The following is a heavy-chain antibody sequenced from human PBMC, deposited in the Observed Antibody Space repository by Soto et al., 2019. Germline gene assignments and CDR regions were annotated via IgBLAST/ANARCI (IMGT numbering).Heavy chain of an antibody. CDR1: GGSISSGGYY. V-gene: IGHV4-31*03. CDR2: IYYSGST. J-gene: IGHJ4*02. Sequence: SETLSLTCTVSGGSISSGGYYWSWIRQHPGKGLEWIGYIYYSGSTYYNPSLKSRVTISVDTSKNQFSLKLSSVTAADTAVYYCARGSSRIRTYFDYWGQGTLVTVSS. CDR3: ARGSSRIRTYFDY.